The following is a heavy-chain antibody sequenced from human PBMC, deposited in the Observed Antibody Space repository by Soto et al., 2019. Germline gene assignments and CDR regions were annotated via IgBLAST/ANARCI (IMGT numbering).Heavy chain of an antibody. CDR1: GGTFSSYA. CDR3: ARDNAAAGTDYYYGMDV. J-gene: IGHJ6*02. CDR2: IIPIFGTA. V-gene: IGHV1-69*13. Sequence: ASVKVACKASGGTFSSYAISWVRQAPGQGLEWMGGIIPIFGTANYAQKFQGRVTITADESTSTAYMELSSLRSEDTAVYYCARDNAAAGTDYYYGMDVWGQGTTVTV. D-gene: IGHD6-13*01.